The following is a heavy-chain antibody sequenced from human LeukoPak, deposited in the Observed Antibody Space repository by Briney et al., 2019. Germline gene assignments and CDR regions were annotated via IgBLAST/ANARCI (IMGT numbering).Heavy chain of an antibody. J-gene: IGHJ4*02. CDR2: TTHTGST. D-gene: IGHD5-24*01. CDR1: GESFSGYY. CDR3: ARDPDGYNLGGFDY. V-gene: IGHV4-34*01. Sequence: SETLSLTCAVYGESFSGYYWTWIRQPPGKGLEWIGETTHTGSTNYNPSLKSRVTISVDTSKNQFSLKLSSVTAADTAVYYCARDPDGYNLGGFDYWGQGTLVTVSS.